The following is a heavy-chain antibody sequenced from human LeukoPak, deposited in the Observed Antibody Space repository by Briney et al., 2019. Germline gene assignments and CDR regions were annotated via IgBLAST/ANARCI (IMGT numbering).Heavy chain of an antibody. J-gene: IGHJ4*02. CDR1: GFTFTSSG. CDR3: AKLWGRSTAVEY. V-gene: IGHV3-23*01. D-gene: IGHD7-27*01. Sequence: PGGSLRLSCAASGFTFTSSGMGWVRQAPGMGLQWVSVIGTSGPATFYTDSVKGRFTISRGNSKNMFYLQMNSLTAADTAVYYCAKLWGRSTAVEYWGQGTLVTVSS. CDR2: IGTSGPAT.